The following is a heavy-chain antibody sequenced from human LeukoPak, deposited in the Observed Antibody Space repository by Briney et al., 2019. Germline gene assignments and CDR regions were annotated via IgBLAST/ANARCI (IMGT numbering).Heavy chain of an antibody. D-gene: IGHD2-21*01. CDR3: ARAPLALIVFDI. CDR1: GDSMISYY. CDR2: IHYSGST. Sequence: SETLSLTCTVSGDSMISYYWSWIRQPPGKGLEWIGYIHYSGSTNYNPSLKSRVTISVAPSKNQFSLKLSSVTAADTAMYYCARAPLALIVFDIWGQGTMVTVSS. V-gene: IGHV4-59*01. J-gene: IGHJ3*02.